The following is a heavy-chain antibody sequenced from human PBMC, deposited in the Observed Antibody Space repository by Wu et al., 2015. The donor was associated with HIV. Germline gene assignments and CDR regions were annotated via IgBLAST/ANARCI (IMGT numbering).Heavy chain of an antibody. CDR1: GYTFSNFW. CDR3: ARVLHQYYDYDAFDI. CDR2: IDPNTAAT. J-gene: IGHJ3*02. V-gene: IGHV1-2*02. D-gene: IGHD1-26*01. Sequence: QVKLVQSRSEMKKPGDSLKVSCKASGYTFSNFWIHWMRLVPGQGLEWMGLIDPNTAATAYAQTFQYRVTLSRDKSTTTVYMEMKSLTSEDMGVYFCARVLHQYYDYDAFDIWGQGTRVIVS.